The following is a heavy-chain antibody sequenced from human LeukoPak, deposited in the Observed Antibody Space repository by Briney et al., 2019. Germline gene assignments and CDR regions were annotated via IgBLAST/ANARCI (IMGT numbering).Heavy chain of an antibody. D-gene: IGHD2-15*01. CDR1: GFTFSSYS. V-gene: IGHV3-48*01. CDR3: AREEYCSGGSCYSGDYYMDV. J-gene: IGHJ6*03. Sequence: GGSLRLSCAASGFTFSSYSMNWVRQAPGKGLEWVSYISSSSSTIYYADSVKGRFTISRDNAKNSLYLQMNSLRAEDTAVYYCAREEYCSGGSCYSGDYYMDVWGKGTTVTVSS. CDR2: ISSSSSTI.